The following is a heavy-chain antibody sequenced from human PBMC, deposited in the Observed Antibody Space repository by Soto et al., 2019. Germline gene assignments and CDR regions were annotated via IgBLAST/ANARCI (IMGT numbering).Heavy chain of an antibody. CDR1: GGTFSSYA. V-gene: IGHV1-69*13. CDR3: ASRGSLLCSTSCYTPFDY. Sequence: SVKVSCKASGGTFSSYAISWVRQATGQGLELMGGIIPIFGTANYAQKFQGRVTITADESTSTAYMELSSLRSEDTAVYYCASRGSLLCSTSCYTPFDYWGQGTLVTVSS. D-gene: IGHD2-2*02. CDR2: IIPIFGTA. J-gene: IGHJ4*02.